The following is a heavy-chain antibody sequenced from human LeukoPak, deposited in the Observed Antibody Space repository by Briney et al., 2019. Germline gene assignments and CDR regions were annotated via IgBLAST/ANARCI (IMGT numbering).Heavy chain of an antibody. CDR1: GFTFSSYA. CDR2: ISYDGSNK. J-gene: IGHJ6*04. D-gene: IGHD3-10*01. Sequence: GGSLRLSCAASGFTFSSYAMHWVRQAPGKGLEWVAVISYDGSNKYYAGSVKGRFTISRDNSKNTLYLQMNSLRAEDTAVYYCARANYYGSGSYYYYGMDVWGKGTTVTVSS. CDR3: ARANYYGSGSYYYYGMDV. V-gene: IGHV3-30*04.